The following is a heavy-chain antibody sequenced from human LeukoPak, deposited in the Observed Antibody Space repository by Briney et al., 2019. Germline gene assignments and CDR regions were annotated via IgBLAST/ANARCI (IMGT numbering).Heavy chain of an antibody. CDR3: AREVERRYYYYYYMDV. CDR1: GGTFSSYA. CDR2: IIPIFGTA. J-gene: IGHJ6*03. D-gene: IGHD1-1*01. V-gene: IGHV1-69*05. Sequence: SVKVSCKASGGTFSSYAISWVRQAPGRGLEWMGRIIPIFGTANYAQKFQGRVTITTDESTSTAYMELSSLRSEDTAVYYCAREVERRYYYYYYMDVWGKGTTVTVSS.